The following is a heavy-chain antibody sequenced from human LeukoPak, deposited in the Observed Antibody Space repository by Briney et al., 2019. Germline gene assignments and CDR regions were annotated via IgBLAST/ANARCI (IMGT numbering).Heavy chain of an antibody. J-gene: IGHJ5*02. CDR3: ARGDSSSVDP. D-gene: IGHD6-13*01. CDR2: MNPNSGNT. V-gene: IGHV1-8*01. CDR1: GYTFTSYD. Sequence: ASVKVSCKASGYTFTSYDINWVRQATGQGLEWMGWMNPNSGNTGYAQKFQGRVTMTRNTSISTAYMELGSLRSEGTSVSYCARGDSSSVDPWGQGTLVTVSS.